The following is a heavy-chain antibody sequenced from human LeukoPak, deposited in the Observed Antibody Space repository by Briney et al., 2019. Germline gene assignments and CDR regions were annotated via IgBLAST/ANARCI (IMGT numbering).Heavy chain of an antibody. J-gene: IGHJ4*02. V-gene: IGHV4-30-4*07. CDR1: GGSISSGDYS. D-gene: IGHD4-11*01. CDR3: ARSRRSRYSTYVAS. Sequence: SQTLSLTCAVSGGSISSGDYSWSWIRQPPGMGLEWIGYIYYSGNTYYNPALRSRVTISLDTSKNQFSLKLSSVTAAATAVYYCARSRRSRYSTYVASWGQGNLVTVSS. CDR2: IYYSGNT.